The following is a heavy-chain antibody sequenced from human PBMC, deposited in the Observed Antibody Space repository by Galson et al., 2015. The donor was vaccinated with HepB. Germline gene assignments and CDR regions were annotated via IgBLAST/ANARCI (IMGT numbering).Heavy chain of an antibody. CDR2: IIPIFGIA. D-gene: IGHD3-10*01. J-gene: IGHJ6*02. CDR3: ARDYNWDHGSGSTYYYYYGMDV. CDR1: GDTFSNYT. V-gene: IGHV1-69*04. Sequence: SVKVSCKASGDTFSNYTISWVRQAPGQGLEWMGRIIPIFGIATSAQRFQGRVTLTADKSTSTAYMDLSSLRSEDTAVYYCARDYNWDHGSGSTYYYYYGMDVWGQGTTVTVSS.